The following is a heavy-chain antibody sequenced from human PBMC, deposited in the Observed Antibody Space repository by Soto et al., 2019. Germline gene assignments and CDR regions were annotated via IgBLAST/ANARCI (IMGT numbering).Heavy chain of an antibody. CDR3: ARAPGIGGFGATTFDP. J-gene: IGHJ5*02. D-gene: IGHD3-10*01. V-gene: IGHV4-34*01. CDR1: GGSFSGYY. CDR2: INHSGST. Sequence: SETLSLTCAVYGGSFSGYYWSWIRQPPGKGLEWIGEINHSGSTNYNPSLKSRVTISVDTSKNQVSLKLSSVTAADTAVYYCARAPGIGGFGATTFDPWGQGTLVTVSS.